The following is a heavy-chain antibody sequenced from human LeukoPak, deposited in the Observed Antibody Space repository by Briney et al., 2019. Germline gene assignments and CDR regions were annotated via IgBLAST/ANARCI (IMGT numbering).Heavy chain of an antibody. V-gene: IGHV3-23*01. CDR2: ISGSGGST. J-gene: IGHJ3*02. D-gene: IGHD3-22*01. CDR1: GFTFSSYA. Sequence: PGGSLRLSCAASGFTFSSYAMSWVRQAPGKGLEWVSAISGSGGSTYYADSVKGRFTISRDNAKNSLYLQMNSLRAEDTAVYYCAREGNYYDTYDIWGQGTMVTVSS. CDR3: AREGNYYDTYDI.